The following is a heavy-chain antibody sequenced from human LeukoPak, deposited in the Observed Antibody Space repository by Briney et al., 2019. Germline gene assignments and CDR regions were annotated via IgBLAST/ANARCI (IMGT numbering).Heavy chain of an antibody. CDR1: GFTFSSYA. CDR3: AKGSGHSYGWEDWFDP. Sequence: GGSLRLSRAASGFTFSSYAMSWVRQAPGKGLEWVSAISGSGGSTYYADSVKGRFTISRDNSKNTLYLQMNSLRAEDTAVYYCAKGSGHSYGWEDWFDPWGQGTLVTVSS. CDR2: ISGSGGST. V-gene: IGHV3-23*01. D-gene: IGHD5-18*01. J-gene: IGHJ5*02.